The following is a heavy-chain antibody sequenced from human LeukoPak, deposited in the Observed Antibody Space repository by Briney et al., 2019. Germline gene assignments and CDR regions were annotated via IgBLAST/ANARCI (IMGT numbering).Heavy chain of an antibody. D-gene: IGHD2-2*02. Sequence: SETLSLTCAVSGYSISSGDYYWSWIRQPPGKGLEWIGYIYYSGSTYYNPSLKSRVTISVDTSKNQFSLKLSSVTAADTAVYYCARERLVVPAAIGYYYYYGMDVWGQGTTVTVSS. CDR2: IYYSGST. CDR3: ARERLVVPAAIGYYYYYGMDV. CDR1: GYSISSGDYY. V-gene: IGHV4-30-4*01. J-gene: IGHJ6*02.